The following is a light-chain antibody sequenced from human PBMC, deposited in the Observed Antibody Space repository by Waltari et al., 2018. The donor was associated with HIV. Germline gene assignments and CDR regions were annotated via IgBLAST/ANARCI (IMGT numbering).Light chain of an antibody. J-gene: IGLJ2*01. CDR3: QSYDSSLSGSVV. V-gene: IGLV1-40*01. Sequence: QSVLTQPPSVSGAPGQRVTISCPGSSSNIGAGYDVHWYRQLPGTAPKPLIYGDNNRPAGVPDGCSGSKSGTSASLAITGLQAEDEANYYCQSYDSSLSGSVVFGGGTKLTVL. CDR1: SSNIGAGYD. CDR2: GDN.